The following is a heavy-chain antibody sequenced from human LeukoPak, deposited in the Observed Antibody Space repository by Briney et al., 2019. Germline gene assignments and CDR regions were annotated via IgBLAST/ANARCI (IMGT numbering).Heavy chain of an antibody. D-gene: IGHD3-22*01. CDR1: GYSISSGYY. V-gene: IGHV4-38-2*02. CDR2: IYRSGST. CDR3: AREQRRGITMIVVAYNWFDP. Sequence: SETLSLTCTVSGYSISSGYYWGWIRQPPGKGLEWIGSIYRSGSTYYNPSLKSRVTISVDTSKNQFYLKLSCVTAADTAVYYCAREQRRGITMIVVAYNWFDPWGQGTLVTVSS. J-gene: IGHJ5*02.